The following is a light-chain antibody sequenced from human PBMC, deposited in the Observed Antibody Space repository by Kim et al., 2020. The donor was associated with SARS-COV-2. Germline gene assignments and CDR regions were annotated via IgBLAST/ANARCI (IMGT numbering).Light chain of an antibody. V-gene: IGKV3-11*01. J-gene: IGKJ5*01. CDR1: QSVSSY. CDR3: QQRSNWPPG. CDR2: DAS. Sequence: SSPGERATLSCRASQSVSSYLAWYQQKPGQAPRLLIYDASNRATGIPARFSGSGSETDFTLTISSLEPEDFAVYYCQQRSNWPPGFGQGTRLDIK.